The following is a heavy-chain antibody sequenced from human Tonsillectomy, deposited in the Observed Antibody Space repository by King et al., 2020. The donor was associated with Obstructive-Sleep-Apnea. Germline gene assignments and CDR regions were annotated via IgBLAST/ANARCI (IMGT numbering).Heavy chain of an antibody. CDR1: GYSFTNYW. D-gene: IGHD3-22*01. CDR2: IDPEDSYT. CDR3: ARHGSDYASSGYYYSHFDY. J-gene: IGHJ4*02. V-gene: IGHV5-10-1*01. Sequence: QLVQSGAEVKKPGESLRISCKGSGYSFTNYWISWVRQVPGKGLEWMGKIDPEDSYTNYSPSFQGHVTLSADKSISTAYLQWSSLKASDTAMYYCARHGSDYASSGYYYSHFDYWGQGTLVTVSS.